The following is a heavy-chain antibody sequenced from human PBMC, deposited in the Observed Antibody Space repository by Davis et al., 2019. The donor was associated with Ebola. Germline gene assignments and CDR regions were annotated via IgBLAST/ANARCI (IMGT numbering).Heavy chain of an antibody. CDR2: INHSGST. CDR3: ARGGSGGYGMDV. D-gene: IGHD3-10*01. Sequence: WVRQMPGKGLEWMGEINHSGSTNYNPSLKSRVTISVDTSKNQFSLKLSSVTAADTAVYYCARGGSGGYGMDVWGQGTTVTVSS. V-gene: IGHV4-34*01. J-gene: IGHJ6*02.